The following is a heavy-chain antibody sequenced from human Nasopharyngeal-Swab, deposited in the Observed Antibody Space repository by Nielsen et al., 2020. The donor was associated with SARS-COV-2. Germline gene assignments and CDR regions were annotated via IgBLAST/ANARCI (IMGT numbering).Heavy chain of an antibody. CDR3: ARDAPAHYGAFY. CDR1: GFTFSIYA. CDR2: IAHDASNE. V-gene: IGHV3-30*04. D-gene: IGHD4-17*01. Sequence: GESLKISCSASGFTFSIYAMHWVRQAPGKGLEWVAFIAHDASNEYYGDSVKGRFSISSDSSKNTLYLQMDSLRGEDTAVYYCARDAPAHYGAFYWGRGTLVTVSS. J-gene: IGHJ4*02.